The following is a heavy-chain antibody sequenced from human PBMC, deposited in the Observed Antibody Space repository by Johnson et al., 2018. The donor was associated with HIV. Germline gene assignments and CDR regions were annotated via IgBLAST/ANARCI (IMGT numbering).Heavy chain of an antibody. CDR2: TTWNGGST. D-gene: IGHD6-19*01. Sequence: VQLVESGGGVVRPGGSLRLSCAASGFSFDDYDMNWVRQAPGKGLEWVSGTTWNGGSTNYADSVKGRFTISRDNANNSLYLQMNSLRAEDTAIYYCARASSGWSLGGAFDIWGQGTVVTVSS. J-gene: IGHJ3*02. V-gene: IGHV3-20*04. CDR1: GFSFDDYD. CDR3: ARASSGWSLGGAFDI.